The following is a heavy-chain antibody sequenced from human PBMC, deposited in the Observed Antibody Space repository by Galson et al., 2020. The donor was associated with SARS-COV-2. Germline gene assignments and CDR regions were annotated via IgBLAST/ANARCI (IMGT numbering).Heavy chain of an antibody. CDR1: GFTFSSYG. CDR3: AKGGLDSSGWYTFDY. J-gene: IGHJ4*02. CDR2: IPYDGSNK. V-gene: IGHV3-30*18. D-gene: IGHD6-19*01. Sequence: GRSLRLSCAASGFTFSSYGMHWVRQAPGKGLEWVAVIPYDGSNKYYADSVKGRFTISRDNSKNTLYLQMNSLRAEDTAVYYCAKGGLDSSGWYTFDYWGQGTLVTVSS.